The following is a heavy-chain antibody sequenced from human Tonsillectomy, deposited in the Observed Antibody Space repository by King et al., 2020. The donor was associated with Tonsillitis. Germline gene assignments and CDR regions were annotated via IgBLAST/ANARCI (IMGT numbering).Heavy chain of an antibody. CDR2: IRYDGSDK. D-gene: IGHD3-10*01. CDR3: AKRSYYGSGSPPPFDY. V-gene: IGHV3-30*02. Sequence: QLVQSGGGVVQPGGSLRLSCAASGFIFSSYGMHWVRQAPGKGLQWVAFIRYDGSDKYYADSVKGRFTISRDNSKNTLYLQMNSLRAEDTAVYYCAKRSYYGSGSPPPFDYWGQGTLVTVSS. CDR1: GFIFSSYG. J-gene: IGHJ4*02.